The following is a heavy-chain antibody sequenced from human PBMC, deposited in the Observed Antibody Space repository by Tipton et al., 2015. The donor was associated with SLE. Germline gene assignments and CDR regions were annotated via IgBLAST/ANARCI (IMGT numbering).Heavy chain of an antibody. CDR2: IFNTGTT. J-gene: IGHJ6*03. CDR3: ARARSDDTFWTDYFYFFYYMDV. Sequence: TLSLTCTVSGDSVSSTNYYWAWIRQPPGKGLEWVETIFNTGTTYYNSSLKSRVAISADTSKNQLSLTLMSVTGADTAAYFCARARSDDTFWTDYFYFFYYMDVWGKGTTVTVSS. D-gene: IGHD3/OR15-3a*01. CDR1: GDSVSSTNYY. V-gene: IGHV4-39*07.